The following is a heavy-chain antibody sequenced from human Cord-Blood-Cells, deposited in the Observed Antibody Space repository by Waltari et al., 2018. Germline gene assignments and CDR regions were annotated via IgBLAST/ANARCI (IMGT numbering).Heavy chain of an antibody. V-gene: IGHV1-2*02. CDR2: INPNSGGT. Sequence: QVQLVQSGAEVKKPGASVKVSCKASGYTFTGYYMHWVRPAPGQGLEWMGWINPNSGGTNYAQKFQGRVTMTRDTSISPAYMEPSRLRSDDTAVYYCARGGRVVLGNDAFDIWGQGTMVTVSS. CDR1: GYTFTGYY. CDR3: ARGGRVVLGNDAFDI. J-gene: IGHJ3*02. D-gene: IGHD3-10*01.